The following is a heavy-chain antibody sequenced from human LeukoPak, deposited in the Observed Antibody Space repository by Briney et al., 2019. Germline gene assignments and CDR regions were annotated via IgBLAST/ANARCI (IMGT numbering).Heavy chain of an antibody. V-gene: IGHV1-2*02. CDR2: INPNSGGT. CDR3: ARDLRITIFGVPMVYYGMDV. CDR1: GYTFTGYY. Sequence: APVKVSCKASGYTFTGYYMHWVRQAPGQGLEWMGWINPNSGGTNYAQKFQGRVTMTRDTSISTAYMELSRLRSDDTAVYYCARDLRITIFGVPMVYYGMDVWGQGTTVTVSS. D-gene: IGHD3-3*01. J-gene: IGHJ6*02.